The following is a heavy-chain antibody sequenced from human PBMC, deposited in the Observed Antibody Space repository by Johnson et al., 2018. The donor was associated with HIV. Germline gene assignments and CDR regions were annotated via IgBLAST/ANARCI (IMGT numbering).Heavy chain of an antibody. V-gene: IGHV3-30*14. J-gene: IGHJ3*01. CDR2: ISHDETSK. Sequence: LVESGGGLIQPGGSLRLSCVASGFTFDPYAMHWVRQAPGNGLEWVAVISHDETSKNYADSVKGRFIISRDNAKKSLYLQMNSLRAEDTAVYYCAKAPPLSTYDYDAFDVWGQGTMVTVSS. CDR3: AKAPPLSTYDYDAFDV. D-gene: IGHD5-12*01. CDR1: GFTFDPYA.